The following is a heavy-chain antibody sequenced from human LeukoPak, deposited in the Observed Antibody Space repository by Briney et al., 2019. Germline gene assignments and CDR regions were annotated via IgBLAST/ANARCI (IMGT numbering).Heavy chain of an antibody. V-gene: IGHV4-30-2*01. Sequence: PSETLSLTCAVSGGSISSGDYSWNWIRQPPGKGLEWIGYIYPSGNTNYNPSLKSRVTISVDRSKSQFSLQLTSVTAADTAVYYCARGDLYDSSGYYFDYWGQGTLVTVSS. D-gene: IGHD3-22*01. CDR3: ARGDLYDSSGYYFDY. CDR1: GGSISSGDYS. J-gene: IGHJ4*02. CDR2: IYPSGNT.